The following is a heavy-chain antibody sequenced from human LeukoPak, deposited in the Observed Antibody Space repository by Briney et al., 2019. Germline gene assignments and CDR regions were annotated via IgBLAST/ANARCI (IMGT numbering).Heavy chain of an antibody. CDR1: GFTFSSYA. J-gene: IGHJ1*01. CDR3: ARPHGLLLRPEAWYFQH. D-gene: IGHD3-22*01. V-gene: IGHV3-30*04. Sequence: GGSLRLSCAASGFTFSSYAMHWVRQAPGKGLEWVAVISYDGSNKYYADSVKGRFTISRDNSKNTLYLQMNSLRAEDTAVYYCARPHGLLLRPEAWYFQHGGRGTVVSVSS. CDR2: ISYDGSNK.